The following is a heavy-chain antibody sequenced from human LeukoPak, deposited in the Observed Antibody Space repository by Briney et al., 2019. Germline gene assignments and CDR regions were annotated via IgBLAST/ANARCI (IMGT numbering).Heavy chain of an antibody. Sequence: GASVKVSCKASGYTFTHYYIHWVRQAPGQGEEWMGRMNPNSGGTDDAQNFQGRVTMTSDTSISTAYMELSRLRSDDTAVYYCARDLPSTSNWELDYWGQGTLVTVSS. CDR2: MNPNSGGT. CDR1: GYTFTHYY. J-gene: IGHJ4*02. CDR3: ARDLPSTSNWELDY. D-gene: IGHD7-27*01. V-gene: IGHV1-2*06.